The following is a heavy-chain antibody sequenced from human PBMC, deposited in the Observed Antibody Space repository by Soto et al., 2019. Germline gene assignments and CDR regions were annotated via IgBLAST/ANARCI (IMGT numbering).Heavy chain of an antibody. V-gene: IGHV1-18*01. D-gene: IGHD5-12*01. CDR2: ISTYSNNT. Sequence: GASVKVSCKASGYTFTSYGISWVRQAPGQGLEWMGWISTYSNNTKYAQKFQGRVTMTTDTSTSTAYMELRSLRSDDTAVYYCATDQGDGYKSPFDCWGQGTLVTVSS. CDR3: ATDQGDGYKSPFDC. CDR1: GYTFTSYG. J-gene: IGHJ4*02.